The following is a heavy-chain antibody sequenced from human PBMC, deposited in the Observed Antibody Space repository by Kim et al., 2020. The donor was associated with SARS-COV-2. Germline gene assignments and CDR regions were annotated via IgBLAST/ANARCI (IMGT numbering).Heavy chain of an antibody. J-gene: IGHJ6*02. CDR3: AREVYYGSDGMDV. D-gene: IGHD3-10*01. V-gene: IGHV3-33*01. Sequence: YADSVKGRFTISRDNSKNTLYLQMNSLRAEDTAVYYCAREVYYGSDGMDVWGQGTTVTVSS.